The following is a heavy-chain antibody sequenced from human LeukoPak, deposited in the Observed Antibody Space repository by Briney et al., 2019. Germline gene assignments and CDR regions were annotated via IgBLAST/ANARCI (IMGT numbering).Heavy chain of an antibody. J-gene: IGHJ4*02. CDR1: GFTFSSYG. D-gene: IGHD6-6*01. Sequence: GRSLRLSCAASGFTFSSYGMHWVRQAPGKGLEWVAVIWYDGSNKYYADSVKGRFTISRDNSKNTLYLQMNSLRAEDTAVYYCARDRAFRSSSSVAGYYFGYWGQGTLVTVSS. CDR2: IWYDGSNK. V-gene: IGHV3-33*01. CDR3: ARDRAFRSSSSVAGYYFGY.